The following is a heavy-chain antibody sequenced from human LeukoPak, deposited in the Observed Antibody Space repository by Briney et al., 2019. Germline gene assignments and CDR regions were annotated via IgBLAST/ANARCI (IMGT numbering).Heavy chain of an antibody. J-gene: IGHJ4*02. CDR2: IYYSGST. Sequence: SETLSLTCTVSGGSISSYYWSWIRQPPGKGLEWIGYIYYSGSTNYNPSLKSRVTISVDTSKNQYSLKLSSVTAADTAVYYCARGSSGSNFDYWGQGTLVTVSS. V-gene: IGHV4-59*01. CDR3: ARGSSGSNFDY. D-gene: IGHD3-22*01. CDR1: GGSISSYY.